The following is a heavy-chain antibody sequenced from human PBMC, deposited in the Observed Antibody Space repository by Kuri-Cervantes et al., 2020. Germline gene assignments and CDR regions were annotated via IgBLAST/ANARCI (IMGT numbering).Heavy chain of an antibody. D-gene: IGHD5-24*01. J-gene: IGHJ4*02. CDR1: GGTFSSYA. CDR2: IIPIFGTA. Sequence: SVKVSCKASGGTFSSYAISWVRQAPGQGLEWMGGIIPIFGTANYAQKLQGRVTMTTDTSTSTAYMELRSLRSDDTAVYYCARGRDGYNLRGGTEIDYWGQGTLVTVSS. V-gene: IGHV1-69*05. CDR3: ARGRDGYNLRGGTEIDY.